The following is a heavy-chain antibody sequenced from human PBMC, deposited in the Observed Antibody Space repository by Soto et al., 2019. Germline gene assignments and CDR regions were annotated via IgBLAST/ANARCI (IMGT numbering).Heavy chain of an antibody. CDR3: ARGGDCGGDCYLDY. Sequence: GGSLRLSCAAFGFTVSNNDMAWVRQAPGKGLECVSAIYNDGATYYADSVEGRFTISRDNSKNTVSLEMGRLRAEDTGVYFCARGGDCGGDCYLDYWGLGTPVTVSS. V-gene: IGHV3-66*01. CDR1: GFTVSNND. CDR2: IYNDGAT. D-gene: IGHD2-21*01. J-gene: IGHJ4*02.